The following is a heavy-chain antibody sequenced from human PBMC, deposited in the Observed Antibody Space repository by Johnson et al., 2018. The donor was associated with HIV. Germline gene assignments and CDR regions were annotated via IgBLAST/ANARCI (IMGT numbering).Heavy chain of an antibody. V-gene: IGHV3-20*04. CDR1: GFTFDDYG. CDR3: ARARSSSWYDGAFDI. D-gene: IGHD6-13*01. CDR2: INWNGGNT. J-gene: IGHJ3*02. Sequence: VQLVESGGGVVQPGRSLSLSCAASGFTFDDYGMRWVRQAPGKGLEWVSGINWNGGNTGYADPVKGRVTISRDIFKNTMYLQMGSLRAEDMAVYYCARARSSSWYDGAFDIWGQGTMVTFSS.